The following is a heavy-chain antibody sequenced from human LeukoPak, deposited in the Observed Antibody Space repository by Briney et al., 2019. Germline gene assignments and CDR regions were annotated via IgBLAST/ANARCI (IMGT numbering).Heavy chain of an antibody. CDR1: GYTFTSYD. D-gene: IGHD3-3*01. J-gene: IGHJ5*02. V-gene: IGHV1-8*01. CDR2: MNPNSGNT. CDR3: ARAGITIFGVVPLPDWFDP. Sequence: ASVKVSCKASGYTFTSYDINWVRQATGQGLEWMGWMNPNSGNTGYAQKFQGRVTMTRNTSISTAYMELSSLRSEDTAVYYCARAGITIFGVVPLPDWFDPWGQGTLVTVSS.